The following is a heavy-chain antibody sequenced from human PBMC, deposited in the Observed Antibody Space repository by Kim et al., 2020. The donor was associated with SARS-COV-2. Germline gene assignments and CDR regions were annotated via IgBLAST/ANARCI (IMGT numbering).Heavy chain of an antibody. J-gene: IGHJ4*02. Sequence: SETLSLTCAVYGGSFSGYYWSWIRQPPGKGLEWIGEINHSGSTNYNPSLKSRVTISVDTSKNQFSLKLSSVTAADTAVYYCARKASRMTTVTTAHYFDYWGQGTLVTVSS. CDR3: ARKASRMTTVTTAHYFDY. V-gene: IGHV4-34*01. D-gene: IGHD4-17*01. CDR1: GGSFSGYY. CDR2: INHSGST.